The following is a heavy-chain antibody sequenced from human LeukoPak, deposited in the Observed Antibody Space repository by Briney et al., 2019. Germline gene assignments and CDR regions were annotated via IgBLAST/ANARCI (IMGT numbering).Heavy chain of an antibody. CDR2: INHSGST. CDR3: ARKAATGRRFFDY. Sequence: SETLSLTCTVSGYSISSGYYWSWIRQPPGKGLEWIGEINHSGSTNYNPSLKSRVTISVDTSKNQFSLKLSSVTAADTAVYYCARKAATGRRFFDYWGQGTLVTVSS. CDR1: GYSISSGYY. D-gene: IGHD2-15*01. J-gene: IGHJ4*02. V-gene: IGHV4-38-2*02.